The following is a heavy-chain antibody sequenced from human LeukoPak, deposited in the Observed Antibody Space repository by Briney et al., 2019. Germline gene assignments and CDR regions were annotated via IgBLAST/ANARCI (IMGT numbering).Heavy chain of an antibody. D-gene: IGHD6-13*01. CDR1: GFTFSSYA. CDR3: ARGKTIAAAGTDYYYYGMDV. J-gene: IGHJ6*02. CDR2: ISYHGSNK. V-gene: IGHV3-30*04. Sequence: PGRSLRLSCAASGFTFSSYAMHWVRQAPGKGLEWVAVISYHGSNKYYADSVKGRFTISRDNSKNTLYLQMNSLRAEDTAVYYCARGKTIAAAGTDYYYYGMDVWGQGTTVTVSS.